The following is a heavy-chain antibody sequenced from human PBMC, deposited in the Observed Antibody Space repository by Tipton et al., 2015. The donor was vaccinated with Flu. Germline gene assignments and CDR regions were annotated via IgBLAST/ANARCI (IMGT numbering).Heavy chain of an antibody. J-gene: IGHJ5*02. CDR1: GFTVSSNY. D-gene: IGHD6-19*01. V-gene: IGHV3-66*01. CDR3: ARVGYSSGWYRT. Sequence: SLRLSCAASGFTVSSNYMSWVRQAPGKGLEWVSVLYSGGSTYYADSVKGRFTISRDNSKNTLYLQMNSLRAEDTAVYYCARVGYSSGWYRTWGQGTLVTVSS. CDR2: LYSGGST.